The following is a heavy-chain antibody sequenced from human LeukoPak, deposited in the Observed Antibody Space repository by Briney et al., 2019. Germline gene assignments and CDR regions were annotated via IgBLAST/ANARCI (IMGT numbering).Heavy chain of an antibody. Sequence: ASVKVSCRVSGYTLTELSMHWVRQAPGQGLEWMGWINPNSGGTNYAQKLQGRVTMTTDTSTSTAYMELRSLRSDDTAVYYCARGISRVYPAANFDYWGQGTLVTVSS. D-gene: IGHD2-2*01. CDR3: ARGISRVYPAANFDY. V-gene: IGHV1-2*02. CDR1: GYTLTELS. J-gene: IGHJ4*02. CDR2: INPNSGGT.